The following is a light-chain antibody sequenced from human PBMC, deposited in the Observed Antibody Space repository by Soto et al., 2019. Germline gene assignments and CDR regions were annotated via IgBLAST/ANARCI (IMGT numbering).Light chain of an antibody. CDR3: SSYTRSSTYV. CDR1: NSDVGAYNS. V-gene: IGLV2-14*03. CDR2: DVS. J-gene: IGLJ1*01. Sequence: QSVLTQPASVSGSPGQSITISCTGTNSDVGAYNSVSWYQQHPGKAPKLMIHDVSDRPSWVSNRFSGSKSGNTASLTIPGLQAEDEADYYCSSYTRSSTYVFGTGTKVTVL.